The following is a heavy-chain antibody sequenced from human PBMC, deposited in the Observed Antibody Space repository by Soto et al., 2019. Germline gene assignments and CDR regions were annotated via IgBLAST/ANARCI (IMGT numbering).Heavy chain of an antibody. D-gene: IGHD5-18*01. CDR1: GFTFSSYG. CDR2: ISYDGSNK. Sequence: QVQLVESGGGVVQPGRSLRLSCAASGFTFSSYGMHWVRQAPGKGLEWVAVISYDGSNKYYADSVKGRFTISRDNSKNTLYLQMNSLRAEDTAVYYCAVRGYSYGSRGDYYYGMDVWGQGTPVTVSS. V-gene: IGHV3-30*03. J-gene: IGHJ6*02. CDR3: AVRGYSYGSRGDYYYGMDV.